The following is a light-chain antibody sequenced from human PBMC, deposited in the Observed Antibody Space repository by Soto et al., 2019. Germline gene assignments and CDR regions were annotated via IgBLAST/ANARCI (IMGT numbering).Light chain of an antibody. J-gene: IGKJ1*01. V-gene: IGKV3-11*01. CDR2: DAS. CDR3: QQRSNWPPWT. Sequence: EIVLTQSPATLSLSPGERATLSCRASLSVSSYLAWYHQKPGQAPRLLIYDASNRATGIPARFSGSGSGTDSTLTIISLEPEDFAVYDCQQRSNWPPWTFGQGTKVEIK. CDR1: LSVSSY.